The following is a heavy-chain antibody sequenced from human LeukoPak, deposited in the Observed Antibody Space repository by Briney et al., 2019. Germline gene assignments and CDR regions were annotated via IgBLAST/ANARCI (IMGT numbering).Heavy chain of an antibody. CDR3: VGSPVEMATRGIKHWFDP. CDR1: GFTFSSSA. D-gene: IGHD5-24*01. J-gene: IGHJ5*02. CDR2: INTNTGHP. V-gene: IGHV7-4-1*02. Sequence: GASVKVSCKASGFTFSSSAMNWVRQAPGHGLEWMGWINTNTGHPAYAPGFTARFVFSLDTSVRTTYLQITNLEADDTAVYYCVGSPVEMATRGIKHWFDPWGQGTLVTVSS.